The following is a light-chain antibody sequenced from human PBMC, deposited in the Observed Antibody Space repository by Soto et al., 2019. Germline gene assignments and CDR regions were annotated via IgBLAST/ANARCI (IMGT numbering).Light chain of an antibody. Sequence: DIQITQSPSSLSASVGARVTITCQSSQDISNYLNWYQQKPGKAPKLLIYAASTLQSGVPSRFSGSGSGTDFTLTISSLQPEDFATYYCQQLNRDSSSTFGGGT. CDR2: AAS. V-gene: IGKV1-9*01. CDR3: QQLNRDSSST. CDR1: QDISNY. J-gene: IGKJ4*01.